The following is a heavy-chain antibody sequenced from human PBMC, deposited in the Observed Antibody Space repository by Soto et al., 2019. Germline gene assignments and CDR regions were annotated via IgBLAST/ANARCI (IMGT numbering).Heavy chain of an antibody. CDR1: GYTFTSYS. V-gene: IGHV1-18*01. Sequence: ASLTVSCKASGYTFTSYSISWVRQAPGQGLEGMGWINVYKDNTKYGQKFQGRPTRTTETSTKTGYRELRSRAADDRGVCYCSRDGFAVTTEISGTWGQGTLAKVSS. CDR3: SRDGFAVTTEISGT. D-gene: IGHD4-4*01. J-gene: IGHJ5*02. CDR2: INVYKDNT.